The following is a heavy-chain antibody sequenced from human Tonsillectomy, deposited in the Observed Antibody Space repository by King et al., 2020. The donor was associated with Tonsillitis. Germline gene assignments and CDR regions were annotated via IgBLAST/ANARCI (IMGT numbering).Heavy chain of an antibody. D-gene: IGHD3-22*01. J-gene: IGHJ3*02. CDR1: GFTFSDHY. CDR3: AHSRGYYDYDELDI. CDR2: TRNKANSYTT. V-gene: IGHV3-72*01. Sequence: VQLVESGGGLVQPGGALRLSCAVSGFTFSDHYIDWVRQAPGKGLEWVCRTRNKANSYTTEYAASVKGRFTISRDDSKKSVYLQMNSLKTEDTAVYYCAHSRGYYDYDELDIWGQGTMVTVS.